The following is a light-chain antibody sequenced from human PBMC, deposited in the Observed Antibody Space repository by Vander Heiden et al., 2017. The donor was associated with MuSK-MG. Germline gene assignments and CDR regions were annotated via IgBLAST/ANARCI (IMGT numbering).Light chain of an antibody. CDR3: SSYTSSSTKV. Sequence: QSALTQPASGSGSPGQSITISCTGTSSDVGGYNYVSWYQQHPGKAPKRRMYDVSNRPSGVSNRCSGSKSGNTESLTISGLQAEDEADDYCSSYTSSSTKVFGGGTKLNV. J-gene: IGLJ2*01. CDR2: DVS. CDR1: SSDVGGYNY. V-gene: IGLV2-14*01.